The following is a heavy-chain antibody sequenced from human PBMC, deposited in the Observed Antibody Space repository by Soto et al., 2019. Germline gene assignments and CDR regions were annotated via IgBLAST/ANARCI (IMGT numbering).Heavy chain of an antibody. CDR1: RFTFSTYT. J-gene: IGHJ4*02. CDR2: INGRGNYI. D-gene: IGHD1-26*01. Sequence: EVQVVESGGDLVKPGGSLRLSCASSRFTFSTYTMNWVRQAPGKGLEWVSSINGRGNYIYYAESVKGRFTISRDNAKNSLYLQMDRLRAEDTALYYCVREDGKVGTNSAFDYWGLGALVTVSS. V-gene: IGHV3-21*01. CDR3: VREDGKVGTNSAFDY.